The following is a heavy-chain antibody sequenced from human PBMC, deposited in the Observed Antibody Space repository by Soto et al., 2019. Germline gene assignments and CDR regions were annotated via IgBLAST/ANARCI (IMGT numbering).Heavy chain of an antibody. J-gene: IGHJ5*02. CDR3: ARRKDFRFDP. V-gene: IGHV1-8*01. Sequence: QVQLVQSGAEVKKPGASVKVSCKASGYSFTIYDINWVRQATGQELEWMGWMNPNSGNRVYAQKFQGRVTMTRNTSISTAYMALSSLRFEDADVDNCARRKDFRFDPWGQGTLVTVSS. CDR1: GYSFTIYD. CDR2: MNPNSGNR.